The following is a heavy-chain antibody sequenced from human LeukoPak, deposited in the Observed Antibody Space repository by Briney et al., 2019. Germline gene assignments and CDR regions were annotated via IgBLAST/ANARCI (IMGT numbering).Heavy chain of an antibody. V-gene: IGHV4-34*01. J-gene: IGHJ5*02. CDR3: AQGHDYGDYLNWFDP. Sequence: SETLSLTCAVYGGSFSDYYWSWIRQPPGKGLEWIGEINHSGSTNNNPSLKSRVTISVDTSKNQFSLKLSSVTAADTAVYYCAQGHDYGDYLNWFDPWGQGTLVTVSS. CDR1: GGSFSDYY. D-gene: IGHD4-17*01. CDR2: INHSGST.